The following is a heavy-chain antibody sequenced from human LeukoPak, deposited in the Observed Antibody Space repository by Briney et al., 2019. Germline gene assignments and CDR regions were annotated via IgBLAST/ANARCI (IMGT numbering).Heavy chain of an antibody. Sequence: GRSLRLSCAASGFTFSSYAMHWVRQAPGKGLEWVAVISYDGSNKYYADSVKGRFTISRDNSKNTLYLQMNSLRAEDTAVHYCAKDGAVGTDTAMDFFDCWGQGTLVTVSS. J-gene: IGHJ4*02. D-gene: IGHD5-18*01. CDR1: GFTFSSYA. CDR3: AKDGAVGTDTAMDFFDC. V-gene: IGHV3-30*04. CDR2: ISYDGSNK.